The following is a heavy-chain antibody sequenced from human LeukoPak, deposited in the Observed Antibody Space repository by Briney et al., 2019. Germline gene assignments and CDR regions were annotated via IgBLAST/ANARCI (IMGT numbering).Heavy chain of an antibody. V-gene: IGHV3-23*01. J-gene: IGHJ4*02. Sequence: GGSLRLPCAASGFTFSSYAVSWVRQAPGKGLEWVSAISGSGGSTYYADSVKGRFTISRDNSKNTLYLQMNSLRAEDTAVYYCAKDIRYDSSGYNYWGQGTLVTVSS. D-gene: IGHD3-22*01. CDR2: ISGSGGST. CDR3: AKDIRYDSSGYNY. CDR1: GFTFSSYA.